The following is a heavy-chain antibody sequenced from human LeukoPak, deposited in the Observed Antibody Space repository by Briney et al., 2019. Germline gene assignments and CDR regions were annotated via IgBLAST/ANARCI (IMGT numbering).Heavy chain of an antibody. Sequence: PSETLSLTCTVSGGSISNYYWSWIRQPPGKGLEWIGYIYYSGSTNYNPSLKSRVTISVDTSKNQFSLKLSSVTAADTAVYYCARGTWHIVVDAYYYYMDVWGKGTTVTVSS. V-gene: IGHV4-59*12. D-gene: IGHD2-21*01. CDR2: IYYSGST. J-gene: IGHJ6*03. CDR1: GGSISNYY. CDR3: ARGTWHIVVDAYYYYMDV.